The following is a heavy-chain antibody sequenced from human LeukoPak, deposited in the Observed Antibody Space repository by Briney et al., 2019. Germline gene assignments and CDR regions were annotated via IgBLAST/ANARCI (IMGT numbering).Heavy chain of an antibody. CDR3: ARPGNDYGDSSFDY. D-gene: IGHD4-17*01. V-gene: IGHV4-39*01. CDR1: GGSISSSSYY. J-gene: IGHJ4*02. CDR2: IYYTGST. Sequence: RSETLSLTCTVSGGSISSSSYYWGWISQPPGKGLECIGSIYYTGSTYYNPSLKSRVTISVDTSKNQFSLKLSSVTAADTAVYYCARPGNDYGDSSFDYWGQGTLVTVSS.